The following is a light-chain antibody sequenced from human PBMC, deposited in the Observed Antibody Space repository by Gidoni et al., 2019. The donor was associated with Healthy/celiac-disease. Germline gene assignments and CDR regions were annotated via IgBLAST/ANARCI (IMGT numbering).Light chain of an antibody. V-gene: IGKV1-39*01. Sequence: DTQMTQYPSSLSASVGDRVTITCRASQSISSYLHWYQQKPGKAPKLLIYAAASLQSGVPSRFSGSGSGTDFTLTISILQPEDFATYYCQQSYSTPGTFGPGTKVEIK. CDR1: QSISSY. CDR3: QQSYSTPGT. J-gene: IGKJ3*01. CDR2: AAA.